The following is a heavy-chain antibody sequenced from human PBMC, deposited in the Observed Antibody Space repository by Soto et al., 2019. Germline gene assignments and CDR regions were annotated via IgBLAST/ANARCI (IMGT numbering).Heavy chain of an antibody. CDR1: GGSISSKSYS. V-gene: IGHV4-39*01. CDR3: AKLAGYCSGNSCHRDYQMDA. J-gene: IGHJ6*02. Sequence: TSETLSLTCSVTGGSISSKSYSWGWIRQPPGKGLEWIGTFYYSENTYYNPSLKSRVTISVDTSKNQFSLKLSSVTAADTAVYYCAKLAGYCSGNSCHRDYQMDAWGQWTSVT. CDR2: FYYSENT. D-gene: IGHD2-2*01.